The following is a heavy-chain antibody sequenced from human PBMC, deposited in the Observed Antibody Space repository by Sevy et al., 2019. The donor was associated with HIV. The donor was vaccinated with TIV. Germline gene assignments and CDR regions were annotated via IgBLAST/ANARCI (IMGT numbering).Heavy chain of an antibody. D-gene: IGHD3-22*01. CDR1: GFTFSSYG. Sequence: GGSLRLSCAASGFTFSSYGMHWVRQAPGKGLEWVAVIWYDGSNKYYADSVKGRFTISRDNSKNTLYLQMNSLRAEDTAVYYCARDRDSSGYYSLDYYGMDVWGQGTTVTVSS. V-gene: IGHV3-33*01. CDR2: IWYDGSNK. J-gene: IGHJ6*02. CDR3: ARDRDSSGYYSLDYYGMDV.